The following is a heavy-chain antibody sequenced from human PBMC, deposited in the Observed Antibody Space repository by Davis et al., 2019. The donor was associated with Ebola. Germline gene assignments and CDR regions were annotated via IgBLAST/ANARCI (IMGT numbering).Heavy chain of an antibody. J-gene: IGHJ5*02. CDR2: INHSEST. D-gene: IGHD3-9*01. CDR1: GGSFSGYY. V-gene: IGHV4-34*01. CDR3: ARETFDYNWFDP. Sequence: SETLSLTCAVYGGSFSGYYWSWIRQPPGKGLEWIGEINHSESTNYNPSLKSRVTISVDTSKNQFSLKLSSVTAADTAVYYCARETFDYNWFDPWGQGTLVTVSS.